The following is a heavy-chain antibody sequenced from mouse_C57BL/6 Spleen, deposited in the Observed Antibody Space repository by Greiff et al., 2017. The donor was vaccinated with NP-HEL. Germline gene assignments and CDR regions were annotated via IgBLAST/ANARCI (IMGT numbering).Heavy chain of an antibody. CDR2: SRNKANDYTT. Sequence: EVNVVESGGGLVQSGRSLRLSCATSGFTFSDFYMEWVRQAPGKGLEWIAASRNKANDYTTEYSASVKGRLIVSRDTSQSILYLQMNALRAEDTAIYYCARGTFYYAMDYWGQGTSVTVSS. V-gene: IGHV7-1*01. J-gene: IGHJ4*01. CDR3: ARGTFYYAMDY. CDR1: GFTFSDFY.